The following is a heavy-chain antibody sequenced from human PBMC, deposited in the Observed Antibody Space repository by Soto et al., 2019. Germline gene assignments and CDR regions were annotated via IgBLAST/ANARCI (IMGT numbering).Heavy chain of an antibody. D-gene: IGHD2-15*01. CDR3: ARDRGCSGGICYRDLGY. CDR1: GFTFSTYS. Sequence: EVPLVESGGGLVQPGGSLRLSCAASGFTFSTYSMSWVRQAPGKGLEWVSYISSISNTIYYADSVKGRFTISRDNAKNSLSLHMNSMSAEDTAVYYCARDRGCSGGICYRDLGYWGQGTLVTVSS. J-gene: IGHJ4*02. CDR2: ISSISNTI. V-gene: IGHV3-48*01.